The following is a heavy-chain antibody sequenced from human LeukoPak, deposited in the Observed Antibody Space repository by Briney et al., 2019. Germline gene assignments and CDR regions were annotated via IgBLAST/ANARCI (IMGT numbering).Heavy chain of an antibody. CDR1: GCTFTSYY. V-gene: IGHV1-46*01. J-gene: IGHJ3*02. CDR3: ARDRLEVVAFDAFDI. CDR2: INPSGGST. Sequence: ASVKVSCKASGCTFTSYYMHWVRQAPGQGLEWMGIINPSGGSTSYAQKFQGRVTMTRDMFTSTVYMELSSLRSEDTAVYYCARDRLEVVAFDAFDIWGQGTMVTVSS. D-gene: IGHD3-22*01.